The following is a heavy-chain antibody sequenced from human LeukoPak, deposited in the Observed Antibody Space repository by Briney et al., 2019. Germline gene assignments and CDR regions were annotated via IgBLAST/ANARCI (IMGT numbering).Heavy chain of an antibody. CDR1: GYIFTSYG. J-gene: IGHJ6*02. V-gene: IGHV1-18*01. CDR2: ISAYYGNT. Sequence: ASVKVFCRASGYIFTSYGISEVRQPPGKGLEWMGWISAYYGNTNYAQKLQGRVTMATDTSTSTAYMDLRSLRSDDTAVYYCARDPGPPTVTTLSYYYYGMDVWGQGTTVTVSS. D-gene: IGHD4-17*01. CDR3: ARDPGPPTVTTLSYYYYGMDV.